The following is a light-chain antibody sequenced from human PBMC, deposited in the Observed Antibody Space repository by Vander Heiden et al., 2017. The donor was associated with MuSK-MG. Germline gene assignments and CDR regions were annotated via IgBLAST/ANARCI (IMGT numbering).Light chain of an antibody. CDR3: HRDYTTPFT. Sequence: DIVMTQAPDSLAVSLGERATINCKCSQSVLYSSNNKNSLAPYQPNPGPPPNLLISWASTRESPVPDRFSGTGSGTAFTLTISSLQAEAVAVYYCHRDYTTPFTFGHGTKLDIK. V-gene: IGKV4-1*01. J-gene: IGKJ3*01. CDR1: QSVLYSSNNKNS. CDR2: WAS.